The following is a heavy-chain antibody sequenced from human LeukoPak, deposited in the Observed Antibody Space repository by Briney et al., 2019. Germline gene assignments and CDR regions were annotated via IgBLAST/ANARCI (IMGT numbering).Heavy chain of an antibody. Sequence: SETLSLTCTVSGGSISGFYWSWIRQPPGKGLEWIGEINHSGSTNYNPSLKSRVTISVDTSKNQFSLKLSSVTAADTAVYYCARAPYYYGSGRYNQERYYYYYYMDVWGKGTTVTVSS. CDR2: INHSGST. V-gene: IGHV4-34*01. J-gene: IGHJ6*03. CDR3: ARAPYYYGSGRYNQERYYYYYYMDV. CDR1: GGSISGFY. D-gene: IGHD3-10*01.